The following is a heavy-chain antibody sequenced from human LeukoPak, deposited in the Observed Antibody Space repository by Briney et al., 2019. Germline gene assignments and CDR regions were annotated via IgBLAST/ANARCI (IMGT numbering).Heavy chain of an antibody. J-gene: IGHJ6*02. V-gene: IGHV1-24*01. CDR1: RYTLTELS. CDR3: ASQDELLAGYYYYGMDV. D-gene: IGHD1-26*01. Sequence: ASVKVSCKVSRYTLTELSMHWVRQAPGKGLEWMGGFDPEDGETIYAQKFQGRVTMTEDTSTDTAYMELSSLRSEDTAVYYCASQDELLAGYYYYGMDVWGQGTTVTVSS. CDR2: FDPEDGET.